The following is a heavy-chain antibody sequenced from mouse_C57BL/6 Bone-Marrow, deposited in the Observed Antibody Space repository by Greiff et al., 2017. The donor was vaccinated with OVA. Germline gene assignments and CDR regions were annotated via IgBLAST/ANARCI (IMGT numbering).Heavy chain of an antibody. CDR2: IYPGSGST. CDR3: ARCDYGYPFDD. J-gene: IGHJ2*01. Sequence: QVQLQQPGAELVKPGASVKMSCKASGYTFPSYWITRVQPRPGQGPEWIGDIYPGSGSTNYNEKFKSKATLPIDTSSSTAYRQLSSLTSEDSAVYYCARCDYGYPFDDWGQGTTLTVSS. CDR1: GYTFPSYW. V-gene: IGHV1-55*01. D-gene: IGHD2-2*01.